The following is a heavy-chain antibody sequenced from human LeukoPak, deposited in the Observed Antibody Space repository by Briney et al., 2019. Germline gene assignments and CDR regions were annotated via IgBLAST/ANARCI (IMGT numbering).Heavy chain of an antibody. CDR2: IYYSGST. CDR3: ARAVSGRFDY. V-gene: IGHV4-59*08. Sequence: PSQTLSLTCTVSGGSMTPYNWGWIRHPPGEGLEWTGYIYYSGSTNYNPSLKSRVAISVDTSKNQFSLKLSSVTAADTAIYYCARAVSGRFDYWGQGTLVTVSS. CDR1: GGSMTPYN. J-gene: IGHJ4*02. D-gene: IGHD6-19*01.